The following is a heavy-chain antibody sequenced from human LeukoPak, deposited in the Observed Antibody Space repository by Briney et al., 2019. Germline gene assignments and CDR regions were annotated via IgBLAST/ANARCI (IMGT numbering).Heavy chain of an antibody. CDR2: ISYDGSNK. CDR1: GFTFSSYA. Sequence: GRSLRLSCAASGFTFSSYAMHWVRQAPGKGLEWVAVISYDGSNKYYADSVKGRFTISRDNSKNTLYLQMNSLRAEDTAVYYCAKDLVLSSRDRGTTVHAFDIWGQGTMVTVSS. V-gene: IGHV3-30-3*01. D-gene: IGHD1-7*01. CDR3: AKDLVLSSRDRGTTVHAFDI. J-gene: IGHJ3*02.